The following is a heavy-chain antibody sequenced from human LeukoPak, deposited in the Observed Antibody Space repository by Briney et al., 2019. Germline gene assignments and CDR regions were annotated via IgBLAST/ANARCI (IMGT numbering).Heavy chain of an antibody. J-gene: IGHJ4*02. CDR2: ISGSGGST. V-gene: IGHV3-23*01. D-gene: IGHD1-26*01. CDR3: AKVKGELYTGSFGDY. CDR1: DFDFSSHA. Sequence: GGSLRLSCEASDFDFSSHAMTWVRQAPGKGLEWVSVISGSGGSTDYADSVKGRFIISRDNSKNTLYLQMNSLRAEDTAVYYCAKVKGELYTGSFGDYWGQGTLVTVSS.